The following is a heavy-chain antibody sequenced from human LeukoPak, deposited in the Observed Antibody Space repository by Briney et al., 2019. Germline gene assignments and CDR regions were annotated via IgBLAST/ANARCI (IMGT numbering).Heavy chain of an antibody. V-gene: IGHV1-69*01. CDR1: GGTFSSYA. J-gene: IGHJ4*02. D-gene: IGHD3-22*01. Sequence: GASVKVSCKASGGTFSSYAISWVRQAPGQGLEWMGGIIPIFGTANYAQKFQGRVTITADVSTSTAYMELSSLRSEDTAVYYCARVATMIVVVIEYYFDYWGQGTLVTVSS. CDR3: ARVATMIVVVIEYYFDY. CDR2: IIPIFGTA.